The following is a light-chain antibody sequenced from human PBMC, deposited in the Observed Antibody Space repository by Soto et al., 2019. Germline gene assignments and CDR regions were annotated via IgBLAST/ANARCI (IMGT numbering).Light chain of an antibody. CDR2: EVS. J-gene: IGLJ2*01. CDR3: SSYASSNTLV. Sequence: QSALTQPASVSGSPGQSITISCTGTSSDVGGYNYVSWYQQHRGKAPKLMIYEVSNRPSGVSNRFSGSKSGNTASLTISGLQAEDEADYYCSSYASSNTLVFGGGTQLTVL. CDR1: SSDVGGYNY. V-gene: IGLV2-14*01.